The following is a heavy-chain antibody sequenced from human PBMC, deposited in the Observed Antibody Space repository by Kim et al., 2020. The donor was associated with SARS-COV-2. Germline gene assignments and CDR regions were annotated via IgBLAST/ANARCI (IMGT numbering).Heavy chain of an antibody. D-gene: IGHD3-16*01. J-gene: IGHJ3*02. CDR3: ARDRIGGRGAFDI. Sequence: DPLKGRFTISRDTSSNKLYRQMNSLNTADTAVYYCARDRIGGRGAFDIWGQGTMVTVSS. V-gene: IGHV3-30*01.